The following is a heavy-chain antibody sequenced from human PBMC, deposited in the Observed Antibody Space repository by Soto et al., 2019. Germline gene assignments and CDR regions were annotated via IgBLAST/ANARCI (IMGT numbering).Heavy chain of an antibody. Sequence: ASVKVSCKASGYTFTSYAMHWVRQAPGQRLEWMGWINAGNGNTKYSQKFQGRVTMTEDTSTDTAYMELSSLRSEDTAVYYCATYYSSNLDYWGQGTLVTVSS. CDR2: INAGNGNT. D-gene: IGHD3-10*01. V-gene: IGHV1-3*01. CDR1: GYTFTSYA. CDR3: ATYYSSNLDY. J-gene: IGHJ4*02.